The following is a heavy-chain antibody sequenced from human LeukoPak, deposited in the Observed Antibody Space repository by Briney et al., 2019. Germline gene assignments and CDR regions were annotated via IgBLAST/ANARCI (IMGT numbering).Heavy chain of an antibody. CDR1: GFTFSSYA. D-gene: IGHD5-18*01. CDR3: ARDLQR. CDR2: ISSNGGST. J-gene: IGHJ4*02. V-gene: IGHV3-64*01. Sequence: GGSLRLPCAASGFTFSSYAMHWVRQAPGKGLEYVSAISSNGGSTYYANSVKGRFTISRDNSKNTLYLQMGSLRAEDMAVYYCARDLQRWGQGTLVAVSS.